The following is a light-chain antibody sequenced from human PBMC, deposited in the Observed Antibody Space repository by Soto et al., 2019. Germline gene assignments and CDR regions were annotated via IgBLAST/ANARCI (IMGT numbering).Light chain of an antibody. CDR3: QQYGTFPFS. CDR1: QSVSSN. V-gene: IGKV3D-15*01. J-gene: IGKJ2*01. CDR2: GAS. Sequence: EIVMTQSPATLSVSPGERATLSCRASQSVSSNLAWYQQKPGQAPRLLIYGASTRATGIPDRFSGSGSGTDFTLTISRLEPEDFAVFYCQQYGTFPFSFGQGTKLQIK.